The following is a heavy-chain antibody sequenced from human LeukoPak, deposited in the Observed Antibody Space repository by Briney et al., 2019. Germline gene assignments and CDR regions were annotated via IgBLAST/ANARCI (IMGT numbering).Heavy chain of an antibody. CDR2: IYSSGST. CDR1: GGSISSYY. Sequence: SETLSLTCTVSGGSISSYYWSWVRQPVGKGLEWTGRIYSSGSTNYNPSLNSRVTMSVDTSKNQFSLKLTSVTAADTAVYYCARTSPKNAAFDIWGQGTMVTVSS. J-gene: IGHJ3*02. V-gene: IGHV4-4*07. D-gene: IGHD2/OR15-2a*01. CDR3: ARTSPKNAAFDI.